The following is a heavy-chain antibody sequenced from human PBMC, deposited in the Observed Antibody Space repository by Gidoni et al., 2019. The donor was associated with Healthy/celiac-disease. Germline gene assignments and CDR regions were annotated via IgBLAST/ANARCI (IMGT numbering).Heavy chain of an antibody. Sequence: EVQLVESGGGLVQPGRSLRLSCTASGFTFGDYAMSWFRQAPGKGLEWVGFIRSKAYGGTTEYAATVKGRFTISRDESKSIAYLQMNSLKTEDTAVYYCTSWPVAGYQMYYWGQGTLVTVSS. D-gene: IGHD6-19*01. J-gene: IGHJ4*02. CDR1: GFTFGDYA. CDR3: TSWPVAGYQMYY. V-gene: IGHV3-49*03. CDR2: IRSKAYGGTT.